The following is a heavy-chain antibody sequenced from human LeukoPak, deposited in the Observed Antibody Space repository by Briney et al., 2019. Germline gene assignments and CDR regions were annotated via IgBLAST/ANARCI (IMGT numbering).Heavy chain of an antibody. V-gene: IGHV3-23*01. CDR3: ASLHDGFDI. Sequence: GRSLRLSCAASGFTFSNYAMSWVRQAPGKGLEWVSAISGSGGSGGNTYYTDSVKGRFTISRDNSKNTLYLQMNSLRAEDTAVYYCASLHDGFDIWGQGTMVTVSS. CDR1: GFTFSNYA. J-gene: IGHJ3*02. CDR2: ISGSGGSGGNT.